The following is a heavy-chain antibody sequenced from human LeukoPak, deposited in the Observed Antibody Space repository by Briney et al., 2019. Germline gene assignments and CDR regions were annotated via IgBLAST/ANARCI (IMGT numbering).Heavy chain of an antibody. CDR1: GFTFSGSA. D-gene: IGHD3-22*01. CDR3: TRGYYHDSSGSYRNDY. Sequence: GGSLKLSCAASGFTFSGSAMHWVRQASGKGLEWVGRIRSKANSYATVYGASVKGRFTISRDDSKNTAYLQMNSLKTEDTAVYYCTRGYYHDSSGSYRNDYWGQGTLVTVSS. J-gene: IGHJ4*02. V-gene: IGHV3-73*01. CDR2: IRSKANSYAT.